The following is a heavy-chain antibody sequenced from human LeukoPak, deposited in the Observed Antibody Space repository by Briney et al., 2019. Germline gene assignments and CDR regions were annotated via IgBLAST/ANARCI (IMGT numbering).Heavy chain of an antibody. V-gene: IGHV1-24*01. CDR1: GSTLTEFS. J-gene: IGHJ4*02. CDR2: YGPEDGET. Sequence: ASVKVSCKLSGSTLTEFSMHWVRQAPGKGLGWMGGYGPEDGETIYVQNFQGRVTMTDDSSTDTVYLDLSSLRSEDTAMYYCATDNFEYWGQGTQVTVSS. CDR3: ATDNFEY.